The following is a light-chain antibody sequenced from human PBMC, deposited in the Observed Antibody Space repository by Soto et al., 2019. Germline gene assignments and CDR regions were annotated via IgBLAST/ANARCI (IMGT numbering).Light chain of an antibody. CDR3: QQSHGIPYT. CDR2: AAS. V-gene: IGKV1-39*01. J-gene: IGKJ2*01. Sequence: DIQMTQSPSSLSASVGDRVTITCRASQTISSYLNWYQQKPGKAPKLLIYAASSLQSGVPSRFSGSGSGTDFTLTISGLKPEDFATYYCQQSHGIPYTFGQGTKLEI. CDR1: QTISSY.